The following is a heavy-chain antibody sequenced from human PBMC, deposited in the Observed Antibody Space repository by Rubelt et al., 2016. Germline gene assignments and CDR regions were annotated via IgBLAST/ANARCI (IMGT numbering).Heavy chain of an antibody. CDR3: TRMDV. CDR1: GFSFNRAW. Sequence: EVQLVESGGGLVQPGGSLRLSCAASGFSFNRAWMSWVRQASGKGLEWVGRIKSQADDGTAQYAPPVNGRFTISRDDSTNRLYLQMNSLKMEDTAVYYCTRMDVWGQGTTVTVSS. J-gene: IGHJ6*02. CDR2: IKSQADDGTA. V-gene: IGHV3-15*01.